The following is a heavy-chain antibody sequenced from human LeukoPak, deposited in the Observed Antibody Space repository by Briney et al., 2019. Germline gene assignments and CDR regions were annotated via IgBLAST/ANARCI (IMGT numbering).Heavy chain of an antibody. D-gene: IGHD5-24*01. Sequence: ASVEVSCKASGYTFTSYYMHWVRQAPGQGLEWMGIINPSGGSTSYAQKFQGRVTMTRDTSTSTVYMELSSLRSEDTAVYYCARVSMATTLYAFHYFDYWGQGTLVTVSS. CDR3: ARVSMATTLYAFHYFDY. V-gene: IGHV1-46*01. CDR1: GYTFTSYY. J-gene: IGHJ4*02. CDR2: INPSGGST.